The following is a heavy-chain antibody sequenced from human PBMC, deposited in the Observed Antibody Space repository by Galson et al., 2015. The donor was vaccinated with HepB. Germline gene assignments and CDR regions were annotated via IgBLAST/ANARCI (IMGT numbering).Heavy chain of an antibody. Sequence: SVKVSCKASGGTFSSYAISWVRQAPGQGLEWMGGIIPIFGTANYAQKFQGRVTITADKSTSTAYMELSSLRSEDTAVYYCANRMIGVGVDAFDIWGQGTMVTVSS. J-gene: IGHJ3*02. CDR1: GGTFSSYA. CDR2: IIPIFGTA. V-gene: IGHV1-69*06. D-gene: IGHD3-22*01. CDR3: ANRMIGVGVDAFDI.